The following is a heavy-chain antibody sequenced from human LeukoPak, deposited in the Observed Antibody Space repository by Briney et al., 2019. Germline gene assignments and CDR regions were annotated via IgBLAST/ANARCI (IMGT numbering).Heavy chain of an antibody. CDR3: ARAEAYCGGHRYSVGMDV. CDR1: GSTFSSYW. D-gene: IGHD2-21*02. Sequence: GGSLRLSCAASGSTFSSYWMHWVRQAPGKGLVWVSRINSDGSSTSYADSVKGRFTISRDNAKNTLYLQMNRLRAEDTAVYYCARAEAYCGGHRYSVGMDVWGQGTTVTVSS. CDR2: INSDGSST. V-gene: IGHV3-74*01. J-gene: IGHJ6*02.